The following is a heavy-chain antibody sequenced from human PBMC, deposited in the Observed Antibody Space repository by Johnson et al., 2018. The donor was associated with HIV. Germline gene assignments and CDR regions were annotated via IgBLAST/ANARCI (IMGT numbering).Heavy chain of an antibody. Sequence: VQLVESGGGLVQPGGSLRLSCAASGFTVSSNYMNWVRQAPGKGLEWVSVIYSGGSTYYADSVQGRFTISRDNSKNTLYLQMNSLRAEDTAVYYCARGGYYDSKPYDAFDIWGQGTMVTVSS. V-gene: IGHV3-66*02. CDR3: ARGGYYDSKPYDAFDI. CDR1: GFTVSSNY. J-gene: IGHJ3*02. D-gene: IGHD3-22*01. CDR2: IYSGGST.